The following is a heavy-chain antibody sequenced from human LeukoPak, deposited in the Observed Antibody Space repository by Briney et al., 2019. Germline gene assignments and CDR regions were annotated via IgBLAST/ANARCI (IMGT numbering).Heavy chain of an antibody. J-gene: IGHJ4*02. V-gene: IGHV3-53*01. CDR3: ARGVSSGRYTYFDY. CDR1: GFTVSSNY. CDR2: IFSGGSK. D-gene: IGHD6-19*01. Sequence: PGGSLRLSCAASGFTVSSNYMSWVRQAPGKGLEWVSIIFSGGSKHYAESVEGRFTISRDDSKNTLDLQMNSLRAEDTAIYYCARGVSSGRYTYFDYWGQGTLVTVSS.